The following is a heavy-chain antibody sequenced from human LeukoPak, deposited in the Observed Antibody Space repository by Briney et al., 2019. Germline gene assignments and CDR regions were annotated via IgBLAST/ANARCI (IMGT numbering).Heavy chain of an antibody. Sequence: PGGSLRLSCAASGFTFSSYAMSWVRQAPGKGLEWVSAIYRDSNTYYTSSVRGRFTISRDNSKNTVSLQMDSLRAEDTAVYYCARDFRYDSSGYKRAAFDIWGQGTMVTVSS. CDR2: IYRDSNT. D-gene: IGHD3-22*01. CDR1: GFTFSSYA. J-gene: IGHJ3*02. CDR3: ARDFRYDSSGYKRAAFDI. V-gene: IGHV3-66*01.